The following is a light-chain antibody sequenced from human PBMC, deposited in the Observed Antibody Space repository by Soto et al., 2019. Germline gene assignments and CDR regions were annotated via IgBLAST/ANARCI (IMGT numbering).Light chain of an antibody. V-gene: IGKV1-9*01. CDR1: QGISYF. CDR3: QQFKSYPFT. Sequence: DIQLTQSPSFLSASVGDRVTITCRASQGISYFLAWYQQKPGKAPKLLIYAASTLQSGVPSRFSGSGSGTEFTLTISCLQPEYFATYHCQQFKSYPFTFGGGTKVDIK. CDR2: AAS. J-gene: IGKJ4*01.